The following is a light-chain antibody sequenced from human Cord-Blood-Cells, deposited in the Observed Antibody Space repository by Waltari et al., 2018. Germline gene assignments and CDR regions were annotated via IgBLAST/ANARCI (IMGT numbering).Light chain of an antibody. CDR3: QSADSSGTYVV. J-gene: IGLJ2*01. CDR2: KDS. CDR1: ALPKQY. Sequence: SYELTQPPSVSVSPGQPASITCSGDALPKQYAYWYQQKPGQAPGLVIYKDSERPSGIPERFSGSSSGTTVTLTISGVQAEDEADYYCQSADSSGTYVVFGGGTKLTVL. V-gene: IGLV3-25*02.